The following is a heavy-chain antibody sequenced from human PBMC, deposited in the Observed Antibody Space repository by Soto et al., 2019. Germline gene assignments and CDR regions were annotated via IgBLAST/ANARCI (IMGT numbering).Heavy chain of an antibody. J-gene: IGHJ6*02. CDR3: AKDLVSYGDQEAPLEPMDG. V-gene: IGHV3-30*18. CDR1: GFTFSSYG. Sequence: QVQLVESGGGVVQPGRSLRLSCAVSGFTFSSYGMHWVRQAPDKGLEWVAVISYDGSNKYYADSVKGRFTISRDNSKNPLYLQMNSLRTEDTGVYYCAKDLVSYGDQEAPLEPMDGWGQGTTVTVSS. D-gene: IGHD4-17*01. CDR2: ISYDGSNK.